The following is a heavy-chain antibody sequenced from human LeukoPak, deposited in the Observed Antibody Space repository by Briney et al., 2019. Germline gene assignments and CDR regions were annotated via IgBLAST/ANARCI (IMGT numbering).Heavy chain of an antibody. CDR3: AKDSEYHVGVNDYFDY. D-gene: IGHD2-2*01. J-gene: IGHJ4*02. Sequence: GGSLRLSCAASGFTFSSYGMHWVRQAPGKGLEWVAFIRYDGSNKYYADSVKGRFTISRDNSKNTLYLQMNSLRAEDTALYYCAKDSEYHVGVNDYFDYWGQGTLVTVSS. V-gene: IGHV3-30*02. CDR2: IRYDGSNK. CDR1: GFTFSSYG.